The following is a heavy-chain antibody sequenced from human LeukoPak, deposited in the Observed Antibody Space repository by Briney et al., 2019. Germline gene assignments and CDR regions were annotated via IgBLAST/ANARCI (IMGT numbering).Heavy chain of an antibody. D-gene: IGHD4-17*01. CDR3: AGNYGDPTYFDC. CDR1: GGSISLTTYY. Sequence: PSETLSLTCTVSGGSISLTTYYWAWLRQPPGKGLEWIGTNYYGESANYIPSLKSRVTISVETSRDQFSLRLTSVTAADTAVYFCAGNYGDPTYFDCWGEGILVTVSS. J-gene: IGHJ4*02. V-gene: IGHV4-39*01. CDR2: NYYGESA.